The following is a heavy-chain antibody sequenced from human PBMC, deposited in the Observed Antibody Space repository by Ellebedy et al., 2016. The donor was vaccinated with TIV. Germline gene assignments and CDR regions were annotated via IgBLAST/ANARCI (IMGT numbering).Heavy chain of an antibody. J-gene: IGHJ4*02. V-gene: IGHV3-7*01. CDR2: IKEDGSEK. Sequence: GESLKISCEASGFTFKNYAMSWVRQAPGKGLEWVANIKEDGSEKYYVDSVEGRFTISRDNAKNSLYLQMNSLRAEDTAVYYCARALAGRWYSAYFFDYWGQGTLVTVSS. CDR1: GFTFKNYA. CDR3: ARALAGRWYSAYFFDY. D-gene: IGHD1-26*01.